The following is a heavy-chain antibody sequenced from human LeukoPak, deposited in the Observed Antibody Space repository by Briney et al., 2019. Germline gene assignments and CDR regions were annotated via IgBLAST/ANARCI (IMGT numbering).Heavy chain of an antibody. CDR3: AKDGILYSSSWYGDY. CDR2: IWYDGSNK. D-gene: IGHD6-13*01. J-gene: IGHJ4*02. V-gene: IGHV3-30*02. Sequence: GGSLRLSCAASGFTFSTYAMHWVRQAPGKGLEWVAVIWYDGSNKYYADSVKGRFTISRDNSKNTLYLQMNSLRAEDTAVYYCAKDGILYSSSWYGDYWGQGTLVTVSS. CDR1: GFTFSTYA.